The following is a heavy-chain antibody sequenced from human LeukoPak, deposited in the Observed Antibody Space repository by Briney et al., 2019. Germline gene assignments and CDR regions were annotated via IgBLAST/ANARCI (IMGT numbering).Heavy chain of an antibody. D-gene: IGHD1-26*01. CDR3: ARGSIVGAKTLGFGAFDI. V-gene: IGHV1-46*01. CDR2: ISPSGGSR. CDR1: GYTFTSYY. J-gene: IGHJ3*02. Sequence: GASVKVSCKASGYTFTSYYMHWVRQAPGQGLEWMGIISPSGGSRSYAQKFQGRVTMTRDTSTSTVYMELSSLRSEDTAVYYCARGSIVGAKTLGFGAFDIWGQGTMVTVSP.